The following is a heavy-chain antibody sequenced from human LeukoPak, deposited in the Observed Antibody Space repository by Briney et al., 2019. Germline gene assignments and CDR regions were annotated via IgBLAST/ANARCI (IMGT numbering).Heavy chain of an antibody. D-gene: IGHD3-10*01. CDR1: GFTFSSYS. CDR2: ISSSSSTI. V-gene: IGHV3-48*01. J-gene: IGHJ4*02. CDR3: ARGAFSGYFDY. Sequence: GGSLRLSCAASGFTFSSYSMNWVRQAPGKGLEWVSYISSSSSTIYYADSVKGRFTISRDNAKNSLYLQMNSLRAEDTAVYYCARGAFSGYFDYWGQGTLVTVSS.